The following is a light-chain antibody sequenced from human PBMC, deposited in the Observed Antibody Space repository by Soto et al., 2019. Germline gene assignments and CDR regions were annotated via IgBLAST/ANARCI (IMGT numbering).Light chain of an antibody. Sequence: AIRMTQSPSSFSASTGDRVTITCRASQDISSYLAWYQQKPGEPPKLLIYAASTLQSGVPSRFSGSGSGTDFTLTISCLQSEDFASYYCQQYYSSPRTFGQGTKVEIK. CDR2: AAS. J-gene: IGKJ1*01. CDR3: QQYYSSPRT. CDR1: QDISSY. V-gene: IGKV1-8*01.